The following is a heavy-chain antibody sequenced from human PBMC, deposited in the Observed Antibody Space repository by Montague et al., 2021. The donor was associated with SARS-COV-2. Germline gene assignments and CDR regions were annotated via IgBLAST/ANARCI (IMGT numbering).Heavy chain of an antibody. D-gene: IGHD6-6*01. CDR1: GFTFSSYE. Sequence: SLRLSCAASGFTFSSYEMNRVRQAPGKGLEWVSYISSSGSTIYYXDSXKGRFTISRDNAKNSLYLQMNSLRAEDTAVYYCARVKPSIAARNYFDYWGQGTLVTVSS. V-gene: IGHV3-48*03. J-gene: IGHJ4*02. CDR3: ARVKPSIAARNYFDY. CDR2: ISSSGSTI.